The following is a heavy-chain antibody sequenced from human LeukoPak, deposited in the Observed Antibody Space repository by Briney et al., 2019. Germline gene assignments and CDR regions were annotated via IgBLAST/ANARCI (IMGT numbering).Heavy chain of an antibody. J-gene: IGHJ4*02. CDR3: ARGATIHLSHFDY. D-gene: IGHD5-12*01. CDR1: GFTFSSYW. Sequence: PGGSLRLSCAASGFTFSSYWMHWVRQAPGKGLVWVSRINSDGSSTSYADSVKGRFTISRDNAKNSLYLQMNSLRAEDTAVYYCARGATIHLSHFDYWGQGTLVTVSS. CDR2: INSDGSST. V-gene: IGHV3-74*01.